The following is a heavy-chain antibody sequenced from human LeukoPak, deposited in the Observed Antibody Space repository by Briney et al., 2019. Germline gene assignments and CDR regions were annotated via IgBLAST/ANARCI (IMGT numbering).Heavy chain of an antibody. CDR1: GGSISSYY. CDR3: ARDYYDSSGDNWYFDL. V-gene: IGHV4-4*07. D-gene: IGHD3-22*01. J-gene: IGHJ2*01. Sequence: SETLSLTCTVSGGSISSYYWSWIRQPAGKGLEWIGRIYTSGSTNYNPSLKSRVTMSVDTSKNRFSLKLSSVTAADTAVYYCARDYYDSSGDNWYFDLWGRGTLVTVSS. CDR2: IYTSGST.